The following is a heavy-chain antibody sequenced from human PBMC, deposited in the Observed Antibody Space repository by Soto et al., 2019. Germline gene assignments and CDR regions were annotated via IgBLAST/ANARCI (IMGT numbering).Heavy chain of an antibody. CDR2: IYYSGSP. J-gene: IGHJ2*01. Sequence: SETLSLTCTGSSSTISSEYWSWIRQPPGKGLEWIGYIYYSGSPNYSPSLESRVTISEDTSKNQFSLKLSSVTAADTAIYYCAGGRDYLNGWSFDRCGRGTLAT. V-gene: IGHV4-59*01. CDR3: AGGRDYLNGWSFDR. CDR1: SSTISSEY. D-gene: IGHD3-10*01.